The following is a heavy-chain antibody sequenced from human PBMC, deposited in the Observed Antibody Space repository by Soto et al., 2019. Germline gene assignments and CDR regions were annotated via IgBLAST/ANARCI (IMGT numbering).Heavy chain of an antibody. J-gene: IGHJ4*02. CDR3: AKDHDNYGYSRGPVDY. Sequence: EVQLVESGGGLVQPGRSLRLSCAASGFTFDDYAMHWVRQAPGKGMEWVSGISWNSGRIGYADSVKGRFTISRDNAKNSLYRQMNSLRAEDTALYYCAKDHDNYGYSRGPVDYWGQGTLVTVSS. CDR2: ISWNSGRI. CDR1: GFTFDDYA. D-gene: IGHD4-17*01. V-gene: IGHV3-9*01.